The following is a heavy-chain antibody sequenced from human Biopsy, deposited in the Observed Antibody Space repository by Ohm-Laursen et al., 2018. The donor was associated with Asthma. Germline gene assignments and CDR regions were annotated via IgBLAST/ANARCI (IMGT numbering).Heavy chain of an antibody. Sequence: TLSLTCSVSGGAIRTSGYYWGWIRQPPGKGLEWIGSMYYSGSAYYNPSLESRVTISVDTSKNQFSLKLSSVTAADTAVYFCARHQEAASYHYDGSIACWGQGIPVTVSS. CDR3: ARHQEAASYHYDGSIAC. D-gene: IGHD3-22*01. CDR1: GGAIRTSGYY. J-gene: IGHJ4*02. CDR2: MYYSGSA. V-gene: IGHV4-39*01.